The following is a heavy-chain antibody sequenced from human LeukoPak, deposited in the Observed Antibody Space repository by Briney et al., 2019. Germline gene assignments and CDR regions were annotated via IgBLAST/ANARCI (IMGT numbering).Heavy chain of an antibody. CDR2: IYYSGST. D-gene: IGHD5-24*01. CDR1: GGSISSSSYY. Sequence: PSETLSLTCTDSGGSISSSSYYWGWIRQPPGKGLEWIGSIYYSGSTYYNPSLKSRVTISVDTSKNQFSLKLSSVTAADTAVYYCARQDGDDAFDIWGQGTMVTVSS. V-gene: IGHV4-39*01. J-gene: IGHJ3*02. CDR3: ARQDGDDAFDI.